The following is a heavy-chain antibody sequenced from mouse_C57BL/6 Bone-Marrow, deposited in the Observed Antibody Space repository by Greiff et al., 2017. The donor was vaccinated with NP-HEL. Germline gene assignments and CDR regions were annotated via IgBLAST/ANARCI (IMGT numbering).Heavy chain of an antibody. CDR3: ARGSTTVDWFAY. V-gene: IGHV1-52*01. J-gene: IGHJ3*01. CDR2: LDPSDSET. D-gene: IGHD1-1*01. CDR1: GYTFTSYW. Sequence: QVHVKQPGAELVRPGSSVKLSCKASGYTFTSYWMHWVKQRPIQGLEWIGNLDPSDSETHYNQKFKDKATLTVDKSSSTAYMQLSSLTSEDSAVYYCARGSTTVDWFAYWGQGTLVTVSA.